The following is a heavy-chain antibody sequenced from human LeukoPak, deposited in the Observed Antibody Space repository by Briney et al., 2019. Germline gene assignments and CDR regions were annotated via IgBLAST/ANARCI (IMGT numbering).Heavy chain of an antibody. CDR1: GYTFTNYY. CDR3: ARAIVVVVAATRGLFDY. Sequence: ASVKVSCKASGYTFTNYYIHWVRQAPGQGLEWMGIINPSGGSTSYAQKFQGRVTMTRDTSTSTAYMELSSLRSEDTAVYYCARAIVVVVAATRGLFDYWGQGTLVTVSS. V-gene: IGHV1-46*01. CDR2: INPSGGST. J-gene: IGHJ4*02. D-gene: IGHD2-15*01.